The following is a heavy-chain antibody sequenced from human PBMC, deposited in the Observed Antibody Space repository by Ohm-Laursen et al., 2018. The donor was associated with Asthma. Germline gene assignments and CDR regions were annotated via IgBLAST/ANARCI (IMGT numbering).Heavy chain of an antibody. CDR2: TNPDSGNT. CDR3: AIGAGTDYFDP. V-gene: IGHV1-3*01. J-gene: IGHJ5*02. Sequence: SVKVSCKTSGYTFSDYAIHWVRQAPGQRPKWMGRTNPDSGNTQYSHKFQGRVTISSDTSATTAYLELSSLRSEDTAVYYCAIGAGTDYFDPWGQGTQVTVSS. CDR1: GYTFSDYA. D-gene: IGHD3-16*01.